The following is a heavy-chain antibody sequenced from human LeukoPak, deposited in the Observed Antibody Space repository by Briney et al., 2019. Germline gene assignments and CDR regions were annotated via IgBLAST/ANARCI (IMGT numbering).Heavy chain of an antibody. Sequence: PGRSLRLSCAASGFTFDDYAMHWVRQAPGKSLEWVSGISWNSGSIGYADSVKGRFTISRDNAKNSLYLQMNSLRAEDTALYYCAKDIAAAGRDAFDIWGQGTMVTVSS. CDR1: GFTFDDYA. J-gene: IGHJ3*02. D-gene: IGHD6-13*01. CDR2: ISWNSGSI. CDR3: AKDIAAAGRDAFDI. V-gene: IGHV3-9*01.